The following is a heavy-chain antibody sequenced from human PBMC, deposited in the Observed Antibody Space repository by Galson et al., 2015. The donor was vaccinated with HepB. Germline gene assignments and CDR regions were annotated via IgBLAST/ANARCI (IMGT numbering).Heavy chain of an antibody. CDR2: INPSGGST. J-gene: IGHJ6*02. D-gene: IGHD2-2*01. Sequence: SCAASGYTFTSYYMHWVRQAPGQGLEWMGIINPSGGSTSYAQKLQGRVTMTRDTSTSTVYMELSSLRSEDTAVYYCARDVDRDCSSTSCQHYYYYGMDVWGQGTTVTVSS. CDR1: GYTFTSYY. CDR3: ARDVDRDCSSTSCQHYYYYGMDV. V-gene: IGHV1-46*01.